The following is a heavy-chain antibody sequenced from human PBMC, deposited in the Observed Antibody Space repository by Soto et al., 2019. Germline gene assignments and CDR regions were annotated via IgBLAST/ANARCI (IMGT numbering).Heavy chain of an antibody. Sequence: ASVKVCCKVSGYTLTELSMHWVRQAPGKGLEWMGGFDPEDGETIYAQKFQGRVTMTEDTSTDTAYMELSSLRSEDTAVYYCATAHGYSSSWYYFDYWGQGTLVTVPS. V-gene: IGHV1-24*01. CDR3: ATAHGYSSSWYYFDY. CDR1: GYTLTELS. J-gene: IGHJ4*02. CDR2: FDPEDGET. D-gene: IGHD6-13*01.